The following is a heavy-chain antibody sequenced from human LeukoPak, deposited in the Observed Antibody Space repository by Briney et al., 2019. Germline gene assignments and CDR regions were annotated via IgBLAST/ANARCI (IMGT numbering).Heavy chain of an antibody. CDR1: GFTFSIYA. J-gene: IGHJ4*02. CDR2: ISGGGGST. V-gene: IGHV3-23*01. Sequence: GGSLRLSCAASGFTFSIYAMSWVRQAPGKGLEWVSIISGGGGSTYYADSVKGRFTISRDISKNTLSLLMNSLRAEDTAVYFCARGGSYFGSGSYCIDYWGQGTLVTVSS. D-gene: IGHD3-10*01. CDR3: ARGGSYFGSGSYCIDY.